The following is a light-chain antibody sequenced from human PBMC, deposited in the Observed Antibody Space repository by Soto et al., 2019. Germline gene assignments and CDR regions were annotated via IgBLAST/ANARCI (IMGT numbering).Light chain of an antibody. V-gene: IGKV3-20*01. Sequence: EIVLTQSPATLSLSPGERATLSCRASQSVSSSYLAWYQQKPGQAPRLLIYGASSRATGIPDRFSGSGSGTDFTLTISRLEPGDVAVYYCQQDGSSPPTWTFGQGTKGDIK. CDR1: QSVSSSY. CDR2: GAS. CDR3: QQDGSSPPTWT. J-gene: IGKJ1*01.